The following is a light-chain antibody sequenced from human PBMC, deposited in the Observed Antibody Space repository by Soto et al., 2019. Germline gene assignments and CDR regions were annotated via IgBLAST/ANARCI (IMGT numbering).Light chain of an antibody. CDR1: SSDVGGYNY. CDR3: SSYTSSSTLV. J-gene: IGLJ2*01. CDR2: EVS. Sequence: QSALTQPASVSGSPGQSITISCTGTSSDVGGYNYVSWYQQHPGKAPKLMISEVSNRPSGVSNRFYGSKSDNTASLTISGLQAEDEADYYCSSYTSSSTLVFGGGPKLTVL. V-gene: IGLV2-14*01.